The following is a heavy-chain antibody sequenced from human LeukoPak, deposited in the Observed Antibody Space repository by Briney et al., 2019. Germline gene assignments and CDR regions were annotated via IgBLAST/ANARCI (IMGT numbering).Heavy chain of an antibody. CDR1: GESFTGYY. J-gene: IGHJ4*02. CDR2: ISHSSIT. CDR3: ARHDGRVGAGDY. Sequence: SETVSLTCVLYGESFTGYYGSRIRQSPEKGLEWIGEISHSSITQYNAALKSRVTISLDRSNNQFSLRLASVTAADTAVYYCARHDGRVGAGDYWGQGTLVTVSS. V-gene: IGHV4-34*01. D-gene: IGHD1-26*01.